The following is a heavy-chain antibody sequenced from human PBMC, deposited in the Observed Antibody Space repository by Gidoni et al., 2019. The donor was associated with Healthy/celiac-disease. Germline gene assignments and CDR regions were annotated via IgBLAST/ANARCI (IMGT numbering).Heavy chain of an antibody. V-gene: IGHV3-33*01. Sequence: QVQLVESGGGVVQPGRSLRLSCAASGFTFSSYGMHWVRQAPGKGLEWVAVIWYDGSNKYYADSVKGRFTISRDISKNTLYLQMNSLRAEDTAVYYCARDYYDSSGYFDYWGQGTLVTVSS. D-gene: IGHD3-22*01. CDR1: GFTFSSYG. CDR2: IWYDGSNK. CDR3: ARDYYDSSGYFDY. J-gene: IGHJ4*02.